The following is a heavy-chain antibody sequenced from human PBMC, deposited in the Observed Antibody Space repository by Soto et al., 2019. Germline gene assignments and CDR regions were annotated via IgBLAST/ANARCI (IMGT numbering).Heavy chain of an antibody. CDR1: GFTFRSYW. V-gene: IGHV3-7*03. D-gene: IGHD3-3*01. J-gene: IGHJ4*02. CDR3: ARAEDYDFWSGPPKYFDN. CDR2: IKPDGSEK. Sequence: LRLSCATSGFTFRSYWMTWVRQAPGKGPEWVANIKPDGSEKQYADSVKGRFTVSRDNAKKSLDLQMNSLRVEDTAVYYCARAEDYDFWSGPPKYFDNWGQGTQVTVSS.